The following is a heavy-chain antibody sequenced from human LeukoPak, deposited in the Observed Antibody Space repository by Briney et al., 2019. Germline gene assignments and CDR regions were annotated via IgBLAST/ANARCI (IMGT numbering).Heavy chain of an antibody. CDR2: IYGSGST. CDR1: GGSISSYY. J-gene: IGHJ3*02. D-gene: IGHD3-10*01. V-gene: IGHV4-4*07. CDR3: AKSNGYGLVDI. Sequence: SETLSLTCIVSGGSISSYYWSWIRQPAGKGLEWIGRIYGSGSTYYSPSLRSRVTISLDTSRNQFSLKLNSVTAADTAVYYCAKSNGYGLVDIWGQGTMVTVSS.